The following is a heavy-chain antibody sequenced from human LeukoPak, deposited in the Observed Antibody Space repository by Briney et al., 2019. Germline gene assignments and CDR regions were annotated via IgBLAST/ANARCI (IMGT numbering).Heavy chain of an antibody. D-gene: IGHD3-3*01. CDR1: GGSISGYY. CDR2: ISTSGNI. CDR3: ARQPRITVFGVVKKGGNWFDP. J-gene: IGHJ5*02. V-gene: IGHV4-4*07. Sequence: SETLSLTCTVSGGSISGYYWSWIRQSAGRGLECIARISTSGNINYNPSLKSRVTISVDTSKNQFSLKLSSVTAADTAVYYCARQPRITVFGVVKKGGNWFDPWGQGTLVTVSS.